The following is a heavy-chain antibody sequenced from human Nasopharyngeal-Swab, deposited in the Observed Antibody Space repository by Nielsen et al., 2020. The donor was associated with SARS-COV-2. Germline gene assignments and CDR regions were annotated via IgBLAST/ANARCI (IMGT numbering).Heavy chain of an antibody. D-gene: IGHD6-6*01. CDR2: INHGGGT. J-gene: IGHJ6*02. Sequence: SETLSLTCAVYGGSFSGYYWSWIRQPPGKGLEWIGEINHGGGTNYTPSLKSRVTISVDTSKNQFSLKLSSVTAADTAVYHCARFNIAARFIYYYYGMDVWGQGTTVTVSS. CDR3: ARFNIAARFIYYYYGMDV. CDR1: GGSFSGYY. V-gene: IGHV4-34*01.